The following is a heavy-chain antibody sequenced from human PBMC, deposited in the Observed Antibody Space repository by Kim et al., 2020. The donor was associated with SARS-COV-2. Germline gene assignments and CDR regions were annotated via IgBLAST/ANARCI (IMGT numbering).Heavy chain of an antibody. D-gene: IGHD6-6*01. Sequence: NPTYAQGFTGRFVFSLDTSVSTAYLQISSLKAEDTAVYYCARVSSSAFDYWGQGTLVTVSS. CDR2: NP. J-gene: IGHJ4*02. CDR3: ARVSSSAFDY. V-gene: IGHV7-4-1*02.